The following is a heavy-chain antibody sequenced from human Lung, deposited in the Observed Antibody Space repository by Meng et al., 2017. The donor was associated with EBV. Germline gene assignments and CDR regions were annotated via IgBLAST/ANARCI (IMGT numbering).Heavy chain of an antibody. J-gene: IGHJ4*02. Sequence: QLVQAGAEVKKPGASVKVSCEASGFIFTSYAISWVRQAPGQGLQYMGWISAYNGNTNYAQELQGRVTMTTDTSTSTAYMELRSLRFDDTAVYYCARFYCSSTSCPHVLFDYWGQGTLVTVSS. CDR3: ARFYCSSTSCPHVLFDY. CDR1: GFIFTSYA. CDR2: ISAYNGNT. V-gene: IGHV1-18*01. D-gene: IGHD2-2*01.